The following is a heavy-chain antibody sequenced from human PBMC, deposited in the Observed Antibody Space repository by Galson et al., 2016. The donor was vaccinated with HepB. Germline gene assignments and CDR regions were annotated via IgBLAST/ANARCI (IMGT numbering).Heavy chain of an antibody. CDR3: ARGARDWNYDHYFDS. CDR1: GFTFSNYA. D-gene: IGHD1-7*01. CDR2: ISYEGRNK. J-gene: IGHJ4*02. Sequence: SLRLSCAASGFTFSNYAMHWVRQAPGKGLEWVAAISYEGRNKYFADSVQGRFSISRDNGNAKDTLYLEISSLRSEDTAVYYCARGARDWNYDHYFDSWGQGTLLTVSS. V-gene: IGHV3-30*04.